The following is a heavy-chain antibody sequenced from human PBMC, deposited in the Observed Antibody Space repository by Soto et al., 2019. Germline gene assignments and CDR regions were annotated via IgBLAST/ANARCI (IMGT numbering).Heavy chain of an antibody. CDR2: INHSGST. Sequence: SETLSLTCAVYGGSFSGYYWSWIRQPPGKGLEWIGEINHSGSTNYNPSLKSRVTISVDTSKNQFSLKLSSVTAADTAVYYCARDRIEQQLVRNYYYGMDVWGQGTTVTVS. D-gene: IGHD6-13*01. V-gene: IGHV4-34*01. CDR1: GGSFSGYY. CDR3: ARDRIEQQLVRNYYYGMDV. J-gene: IGHJ6*02.